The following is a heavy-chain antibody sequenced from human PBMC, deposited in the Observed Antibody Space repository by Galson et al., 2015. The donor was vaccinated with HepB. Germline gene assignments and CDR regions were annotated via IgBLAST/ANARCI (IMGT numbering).Heavy chain of an antibody. J-gene: IGHJ4*02. CDR1: GVVFSRCA. CDR3: GGVPPSGGYYVGY. D-gene: IGHD6-19*01. CDR2: ISYDGSDK. V-gene: IGHV3-30*04. Sequence: SLRLSCAASGVVFSRCAMHWVRQAPGKGLEWVAVISYDGSDKYYADFVKGRFTISRDNSKNTLYLQMNGLEIDDTAVYYCGGVPPSGGYYVGYWGPGTLVTVSS.